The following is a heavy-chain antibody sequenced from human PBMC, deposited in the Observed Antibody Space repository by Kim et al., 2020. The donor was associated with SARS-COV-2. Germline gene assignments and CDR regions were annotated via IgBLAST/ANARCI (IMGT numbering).Heavy chain of an antibody. D-gene: IGHD3-16*01. Sequence: ASVKVSCKASGYTFTGYYMHWVRQAPGQGLEWMGRINPNSGGTNYAQKFQGRVTMTRDTSISTAYMELSRLRSDDTAVYYCARDRTLTLGEGYVWSGAGGMDVWGQGTTVTVSS. V-gene: IGHV1-2*06. CDR3: ARDRTLTLGEGYVWSGAGGMDV. CDR1: GYTFTGYY. CDR2: INPNSGGT. J-gene: IGHJ6*02.